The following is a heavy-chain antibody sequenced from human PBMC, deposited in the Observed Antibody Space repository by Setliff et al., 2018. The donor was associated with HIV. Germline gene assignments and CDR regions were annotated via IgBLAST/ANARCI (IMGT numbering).Heavy chain of an antibody. J-gene: IGHJ3*01. D-gene: IGHD2-15*01. CDR3: SLGYCSGGSCYSDPEVAFDV. CDR1: GFTFSSYW. V-gene: IGHV3-74*01. CDR2: ISADGSDT. Sequence: ASVKVSCEASGFTFSSYWIHWVRQAPGKGLVWVSRISADGSDTSYADPVKGRFTISRDNAKNTLYLQMNSLRAEDTALYYCSLGYCSGGSCYSDPEVAFDVWGQGTMVTVSS.